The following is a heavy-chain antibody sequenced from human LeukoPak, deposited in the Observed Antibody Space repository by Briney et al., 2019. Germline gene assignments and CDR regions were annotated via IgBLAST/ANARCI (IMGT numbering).Heavy chain of an antibody. D-gene: IGHD6-13*01. J-gene: IGHJ4*02. CDR2: INPNSGGT. Sequence: ASVKVSCKASGYTFTSYYMHWVRQAPGQGLEWMGWINPNSGGTNYAQKFQGRVTMTRDTSISTAYMELSRLRSDDTAVYYCARARPVRQQLAYFDYWGQGTLVTVSS. CDR3: ARARPVRQQLAYFDY. V-gene: IGHV1-2*02. CDR1: GYTFTSYY.